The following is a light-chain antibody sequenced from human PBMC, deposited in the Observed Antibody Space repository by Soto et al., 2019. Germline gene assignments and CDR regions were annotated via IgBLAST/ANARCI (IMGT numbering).Light chain of an antibody. Sequence: ESVLTQSPGTLSLSPGDRVTLSCRASQSVSTNYFSWYQQKPGQAPRLLIYATSSRAGGIPDRFSGSGSGTDFTLTISRLEPEDFAMYYCQQYGDYNAPRYSFGQGTRLEI. J-gene: IGKJ2*03. CDR2: ATS. CDR3: QQYGDYNAPRYS. CDR1: QSVSTNY. V-gene: IGKV3-20*01.